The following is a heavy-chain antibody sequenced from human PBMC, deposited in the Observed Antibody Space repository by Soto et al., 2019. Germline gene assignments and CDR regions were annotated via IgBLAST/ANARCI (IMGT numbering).Heavy chain of an antibody. V-gene: IGHV3-23*01. CDR3: ATRRGDGYFAY. CDR1: GFTFRSYT. D-gene: IGHD3-10*01. CDR2: ISANGDST. Sequence: EVQLLESGGGLVQPGGSLRLSCVASGFTFRSYTMNWVRQAPGKGLEWVSFISANGDSTYYADSVKGRFTISRDNAKNNLYLQMNSLRAEDTAGYYCATRRGDGYFAYWGQEALVSVSS. J-gene: IGHJ4*02.